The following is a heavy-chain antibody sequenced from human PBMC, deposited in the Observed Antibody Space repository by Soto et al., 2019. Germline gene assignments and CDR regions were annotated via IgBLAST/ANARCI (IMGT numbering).Heavy chain of an antibody. D-gene: IGHD6-19*01. CDR3: ARVGPPIAVAGTGPDY. V-gene: IGHV1-2*02. CDR2: INPNSGGT. CDR1: GYTFTGYY. Sequence: ASVKVSCKASGYTFTGYYMHWVRQAPGQGLEWMGWINPNSGGTNYAQKFQGRVTMTRDTSISTAYMELSRLRSDDTAVYYCARVGPPIAVAGTGPDYWGQGTLVNVSS. J-gene: IGHJ4*02.